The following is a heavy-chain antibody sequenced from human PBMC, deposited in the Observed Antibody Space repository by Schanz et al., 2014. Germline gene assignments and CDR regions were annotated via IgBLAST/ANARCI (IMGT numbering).Heavy chain of an antibody. CDR3: ARPALWFGDNCFDP. Sequence: EVQLLESGGGLVQPGGSLRLSCASSGFSFTTYAMSWVRQAPGKGLEWVSYVSRSTPDIYYADSVKGRFTMSRDNAKNTLYLQMNSLRAEDTAVYYCARPALWFGDNCFDPWGQGTLXTVSS. CDR1: GFSFTTYA. D-gene: IGHD3-10*01. CDR2: VSRSTPDI. V-gene: IGHV3-48*01. J-gene: IGHJ5*02.